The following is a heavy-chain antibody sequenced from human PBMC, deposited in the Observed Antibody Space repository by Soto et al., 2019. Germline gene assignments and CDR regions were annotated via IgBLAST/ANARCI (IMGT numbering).Heavy chain of an antibody. V-gene: IGHV1-69*01. CDR3: ARGGPRGYYYCHSGMDV. J-gene: IGHJ6*02. D-gene: IGHD5-12*01. Sequence: QVQLVQSGAEVKKPGSSVKVSCKASGGTFSSYAISWVRQAPGQGLEWMGGIIPIFGTANYAQKVQGRVTITADEDTSTAYMGLSSLRSADTAVYYCARGGPRGYYYCHSGMDVWGQGTTVTVSS. CDR1: GGTFSSYA. CDR2: IIPIFGTA.